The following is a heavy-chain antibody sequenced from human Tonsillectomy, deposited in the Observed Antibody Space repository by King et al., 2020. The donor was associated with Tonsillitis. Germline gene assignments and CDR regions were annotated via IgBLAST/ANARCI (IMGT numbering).Heavy chain of an antibody. CDR2: INPNSGGT. Sequence: VQLVESGAEVKKPGASVKVSCKASGYTFTGYYMHWVRQAPGQGLEWMGWINPNSGGTNYAQKFQGRVTMTRDTSISTAHMELSRLRSDDTAVYYCARGTTVTTLLYYYGMDVWGQGTTVTV. D-gene: IGHD4-17*01. J-gene: IGHJ6*02. CDR3: ARGTTVTTLLYYYGMDV. V-gene: IGHV1-2*02. CDR1: GYTFTGYY.